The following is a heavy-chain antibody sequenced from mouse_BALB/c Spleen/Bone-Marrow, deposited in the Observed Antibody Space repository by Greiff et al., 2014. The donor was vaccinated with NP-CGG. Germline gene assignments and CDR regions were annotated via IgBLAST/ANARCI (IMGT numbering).Heavy chain of an antibody. D-gene: IGHD1-1*01. J-gene: IGHJ2*01. CDR1: GYTFTSSW. CDR3: ANYYGSSSY. CDR2: IHPNSHNT. V-gene: IGHV1S130*01. Sequence: VQLQQSGSVLVRPGASVKLSCKASGYTFTSSWMHWAKQRPGQGLEWIGEIHPNSHNTNYNEKFKGKATLTVDTSSSTAYVDLSSLTSEDSAVYYCANYYGSSSYWGQGTTLTVSS.